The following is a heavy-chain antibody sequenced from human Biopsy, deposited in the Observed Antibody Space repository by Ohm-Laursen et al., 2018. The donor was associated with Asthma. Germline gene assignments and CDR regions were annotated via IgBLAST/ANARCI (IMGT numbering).Heavy chain of an antibody. CDR3: ARVRGAFYESSVKNAFDV. Sequence: GTLSLTCTVSGGSIGIYYWGWIRQPPGKGREYIGYAHYSGTTNTDPSLTGRVTMSVDTSKNQFSLKVTSVTAADTAVYFCARVRGAFYESSVKNAFDVWGQGTMVTVSS. D-gene: IGHD3-22*01. J-gene: IGHJ3*01. V-gene: IGHV4-59*01. CDR2: AHYSGTT. CDR1: GGSIGIYY.